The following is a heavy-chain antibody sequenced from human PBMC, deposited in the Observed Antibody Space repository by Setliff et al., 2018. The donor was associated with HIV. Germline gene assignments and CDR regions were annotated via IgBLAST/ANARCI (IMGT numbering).Heavy chain of an antibody. D-gene: IGHD6-19*01. V-gene: IGHV5-51*01. Sequence: PGETLKISCKGSGYTFTSYWIGWVRQMPGKGLEWMGIIYRGDSDTRYSPSFQGQVTISADKSISTAYLQWSSLKASDTAIYYCARGEQWLLPAFDIWGQGTMVTVSS. CDR3: ARGEQWLLPAFDI. CDR1: GYTFTSYW. J-gene: IGHJ3*02. CDR2: IYRGDSDT.